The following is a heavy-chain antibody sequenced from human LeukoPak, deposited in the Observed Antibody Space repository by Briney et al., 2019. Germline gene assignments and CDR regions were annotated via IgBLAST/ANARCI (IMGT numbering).Heavy chain of an antibody. D-gene: IGHD3-22*01. Sequence: GGSLRLSCAASGFTFSSYAMSWVRQAPGEGLEWVSAISGSGGSTYYADSVKGRFTISRDNSKNTLYLQMNSLRAEDTAVYYCAKDPFHSSVTLGWGQGTLVTVSS. CDR1: GFTFSSYA. V-gene: IGHV3-23*01. CDR2: ISGSGGST. CDR3: AKDPFHSSVTLG. J-gene: IGHJ4*02.